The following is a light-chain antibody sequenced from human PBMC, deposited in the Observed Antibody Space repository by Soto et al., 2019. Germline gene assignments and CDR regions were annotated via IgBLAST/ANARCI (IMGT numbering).Light chain of an antibody. CDR3: QSYDSGLIGVV. CDR2: GNY. CDR1: SSNIGAGYD. V-gene: IGLV1-40*01. J-gene: IGLJ2*01. Sequence: QSVLTQPPSVSGAPGQRVTISCTWSSSNIGAGYDVQWYQQLPGTAPKLLISGNYNRPSGVPDRFSGSKSGTSASLAIAGLQAEDEADFYCQSYDSGLIGVVFGGGTKLTVL.